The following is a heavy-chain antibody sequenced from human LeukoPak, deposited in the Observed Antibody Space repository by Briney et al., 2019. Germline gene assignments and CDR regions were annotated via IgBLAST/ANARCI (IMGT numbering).Heavy chain of an antibody. J-gene: IGHJ4*02. V-gene: IGHV1-69*13. CDR3: ARDGRMATTDTEQFDY. CDR1: GGTFSSYA. CDR2: IIPIFGTA. D-gene: IGHD5-24*01. Sequence: SVKVSCKASGGTFSSYAISWVRQAPGQGLEWMGGIIPIFGTANYAQKFQGRVTITADESTSTAYMELSSLRSEDTAVYYCARDGRMATTDTEQFDYWGQGTLVTVSS.